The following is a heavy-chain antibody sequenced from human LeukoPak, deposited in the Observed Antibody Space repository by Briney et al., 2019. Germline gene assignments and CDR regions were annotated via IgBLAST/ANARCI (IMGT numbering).Heavy chain of an antibody. D-gene: IGHD3-22*01. CDR2: IYYTGTT. V-gene: IGHV4-59*01. J-gene: IGHJ4*02. CDR3: ARDMRHYRYYESDEYYFNFEY. Sequence: SETLSLTCSVSGGSISTYYWSWIRQLPGKGLEWIGYIYYTGTTNYNPSLRSRVTISVDTSRNQFSLRLSSVTAADTAVYYCARDMRHYRYYESDEYYFNFEYWGQGTLVTVSS. CDR1: GGSISTYY.